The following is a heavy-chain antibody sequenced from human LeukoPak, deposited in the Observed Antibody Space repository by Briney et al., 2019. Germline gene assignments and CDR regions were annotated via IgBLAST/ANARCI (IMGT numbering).Heavy chain of an antibody. Sequence: SETLSLTCTVSGGSISSSSYYWGWIRQPPGKGLEWIGSIYYSGSTYYNPSLKSRVTISVDTSKNQFSLKLSSVTAADTAVYYCASLTGGYYDSSGYLVAWGQGTLVTVSS. J-gene: IGHJ5*02. V-gene: IGHV4-39*07. CDR1: GGSISSSSYY. D-gene: IGHD3-22*01. CDR2: IYYSGST. CDR3: ASLTGGYYDSSGYLVA.